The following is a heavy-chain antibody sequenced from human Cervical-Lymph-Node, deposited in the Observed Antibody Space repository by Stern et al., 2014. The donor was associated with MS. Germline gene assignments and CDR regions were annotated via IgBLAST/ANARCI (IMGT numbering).Heavy chain of an antibody. CDR2: IYYSGTT. CDR1: GASITSYY. J-gene: IGHJ5*02. V-gene: IGHV4-59*01. Sequence: VQLVESGPGLLRPSETLSLTCTVSGASITSYYWSWIRQPPGKGLEWIGYIYYSGTTNYNASLKGRVAISIDTSKTQFYLRLSSVTAADTAVYYCARATDLWGQGTLVTVSS. CDR3: ARATDL.